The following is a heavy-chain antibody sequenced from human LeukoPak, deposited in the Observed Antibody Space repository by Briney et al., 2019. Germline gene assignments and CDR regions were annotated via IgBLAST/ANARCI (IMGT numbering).Heavy chain of an antibody. CDR2: IYSGGST. Sequence: PGGSLRLSCAASGFTVSSNYMSWVRQAPGKGLEWVSVIYSGGSTYYADSVKGRFTISRDNSKNTLYLQMNSLRAEDTAVYYCARVGVVPAAIPDGFDIWGQGTMVTVSS. D-gene: IGHD2-2*01. J-gene: IGHJ3*02. V-gene: IGHV3-53*01. CDR3: ARVGVVPAAIPDGFDI. CDR1: GFTVSSNY.